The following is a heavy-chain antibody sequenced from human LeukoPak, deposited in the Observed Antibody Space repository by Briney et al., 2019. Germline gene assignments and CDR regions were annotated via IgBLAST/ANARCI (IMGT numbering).Heavy chain of an antibody. CDR3: ATYSGSPFTTRVPYFDDAFDI. J-gene: IGHJ3*02. D-gene: IGHD1-26*01. V-gene: IGHV1-69*13. CDR2: IIPIFGTA. Sequence: SVKVSCKASGGTFSSYAISWVRQAPGQGLEWMGGIIPIFGTANYAQKFQGRVTITADESTSTAYMELNSLRSEDTAVYYCATYSGSPFTTRVPYFDDAFDIWGQGTMVTVSS. CDR1: GGTFSSYA.